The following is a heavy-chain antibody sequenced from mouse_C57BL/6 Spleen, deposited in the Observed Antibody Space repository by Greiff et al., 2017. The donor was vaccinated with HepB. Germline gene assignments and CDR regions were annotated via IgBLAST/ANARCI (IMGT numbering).Heavy chain of an antibody. CDR2: IDPSDSYT. V-gene: IGHV1-69*01. J-gene: IGHJ2*01. CDR3: ARWASNRYYFDY. D-gene: IGHD2-5*01. CDR1: GYTFTSYW. Sequence: QVQLQQPGAELVMPGASVKLSCKASGYTFTSYWMHWVKQRPGQGLEWIGEIDPSDSYTNYNQKFKGKSTLTVDKSSSTAYMQLSSLTSEDSAVYYCARWASNRYYFDYWGQGTTLTVSS.